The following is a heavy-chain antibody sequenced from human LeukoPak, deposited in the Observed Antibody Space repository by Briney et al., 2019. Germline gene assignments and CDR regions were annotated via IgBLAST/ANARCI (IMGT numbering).Heavy chain of an antibody. CDR1: GFTFDDYG. Sequence: GGSLRLSCAASGFTFDDYGMSWVRQAPGKGLEWVSAISGSGGSTYYADSVKGRFTISRDNSKNTLYLQMNSLRAEDTAVYYCAKDTYYYDSSGYYPVDYWGQGTLVTVSS. J-gene: IGHJ4*02. CDR3: AKDTYYYDSSGYYPVDY. V-gene: IGHV3-23*01. CDR2: ISGSGGST. D-gene: IGHD3-22*01.